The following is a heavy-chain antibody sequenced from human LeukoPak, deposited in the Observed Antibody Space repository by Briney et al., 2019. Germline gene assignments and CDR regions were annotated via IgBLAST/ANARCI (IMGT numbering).Heavy chain of an antibody. CDR2: INSDGSST. V-gene: IGHV3-74*01. Sequence: GGSLRLSCAASGFTFSSYWMHWVRQAPGKGLVWVSRINSDGSSTSYADSVKGRFTISRDNAKNTLYLQMNSLRAEDTAVYYCAREAVAGTWDWFDPWGQGTLVTVPS. CDR3: AREAVAGTWDWFDP. CDR1: GFTFSSYW. D-gene: IGHD6-19*01. J-gene: IGHJ5*02.